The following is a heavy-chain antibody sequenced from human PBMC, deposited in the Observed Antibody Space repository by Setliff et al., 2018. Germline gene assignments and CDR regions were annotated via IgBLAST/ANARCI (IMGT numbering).Heavy chain of an antibody. Sequence: TSETLSLTCAVYGGSFTDHFWSWIRQPPGKGLEWIGEINHSGSTNYNPSLKSRVTISVDTSKNQFSLKLSSVTAADTAVYYCARAFTYYNFWSGYGYGMDVWGQGTTVTVSS. J-gene: IGHJ6*02. V-gene: IGHV4-34*01. CDR1: GGSFTDHF. CDR2: INHSGST. D-gene: IGHD3-3*01. CDR3: ARAFTYYNFWSGYGYGMDV.